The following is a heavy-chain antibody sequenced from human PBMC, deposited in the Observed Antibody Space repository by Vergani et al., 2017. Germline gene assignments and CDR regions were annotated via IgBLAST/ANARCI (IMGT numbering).Heavy chain of an antibody. J-gene: IGHJ4*02. CDR3: ERQDYASGWPDY. V-gene: IGHV5-10-1*03. D-gene: IGHD6-19*01. Sequence: EVQLVQSGAEVKKPGESLRISCKGSGYSFSSHWISWVRQMPGKGLEWMGRIDPSDSYTSYSPSFQGHVTISADKSITTAYLQWSSLKASDTAMYYCERQDYASGWPDYWGQGTLVTVSS. CDR2: IDPSDSYT. CDR1: GYSFSSHW.